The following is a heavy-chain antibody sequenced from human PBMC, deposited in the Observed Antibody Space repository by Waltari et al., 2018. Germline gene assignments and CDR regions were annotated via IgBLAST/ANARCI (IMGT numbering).Heavy chain of an antibody. V-gene: IGHV3-21*02. D-gene: IGHD7-27*01. J-gene: IGHJ4*02. CDR3: ATGGWGFYLGY. CDR2: ISSDSNYM. CDR1: GLTFSTYN. Sequence: EVQLLESGGGLVRPGGSVRLSCAASGLTFSTYNLNWVRQPPGKGLEWVSSISSDSNYMHYADSVKGRFTISRDNAKNSLYLQLNSLRAEDTAVYYCATGGWGFYLGYWGQGTLVTVSS.